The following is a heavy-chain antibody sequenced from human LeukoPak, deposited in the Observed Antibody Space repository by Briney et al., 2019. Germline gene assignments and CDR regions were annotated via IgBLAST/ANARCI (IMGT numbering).Heavy chain of an antibody. Sequence: GGSLRLSCAASGFIFSSYAISWVRQAPGRGLEWVSLISASGDDTYYAVSVKGRFTISRDNSKNTLFLQMDSLRAEDTAVYYCAKETGYSGYDYGDYWGQGTLVTVSS. CDR2: ISASGDDT. CDR3: AKETGYSGYDYGDY. V-gene: IGHV3-23*01. D-gene: IGHD5-12*01. CDR1: GFIFSSYA. J-gene: IGHJ4*02.